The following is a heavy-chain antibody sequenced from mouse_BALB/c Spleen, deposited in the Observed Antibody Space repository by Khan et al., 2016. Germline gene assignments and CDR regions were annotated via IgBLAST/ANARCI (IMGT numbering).Heavy chain of an antibody. CDR3: ARTDRRRYFDY. V-gene: IGHV1-9*01. CDR1: GYTFSSYW. J-gene: IGHJ2*01. CDR2: ILPGSGST. Sequence: QVQLQQSGAELMKPGASVKISCKATGYTFSSYWIEWVKQRPGHGLEWIGEILPGSGSTNYNEKFRGKATFTADTSSNTAYMQLSSLTSEDSAVHCCARTDRRRYFDYWGQGTTLTVSS.